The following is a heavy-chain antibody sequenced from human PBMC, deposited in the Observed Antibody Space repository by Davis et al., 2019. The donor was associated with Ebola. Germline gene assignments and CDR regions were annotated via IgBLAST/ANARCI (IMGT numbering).Heavy chain of an antibody. CDR2: IYHSGST. CDR3: ARGGYCSGGSCYGGYYYYGMDV. D-gene: IGHD2-15*01. Sequence: GSLRLSCAVSGGSISSSNWWSWVRQPPGKGLEWIGEIYHSGSTNYNPSLKSRVTISVDKSKNQFSLKLSSVTAADTAVYYCARGGYCSGGSCYGGYYYYGMDVWGQGTTVTVSS. J-gene: IGHJ6*02. V-gene: IGHV4-4*02. CDR1: GGSISSSNW.